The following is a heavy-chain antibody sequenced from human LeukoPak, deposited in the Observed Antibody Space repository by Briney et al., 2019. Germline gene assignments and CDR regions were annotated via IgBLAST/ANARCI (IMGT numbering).Heavy chain of an antibody. Sequence: GGSLRLSCAASGFSIGTYYMSWVRQAPGKGLEWVANIKQDGSEKHYVDSVKGRFTISRDNSNNMLYLQMNSLRTEDTAVYYCAKQGYGSGTYVLDYWAREPWSPSPQ. CDR1: GFSIGTYY. CDR2: IKQDGSEK. J-gene: IGHJ4*02. D-gene: IGHD3-10*01. V-gene: IGHV3-7*01. CDR3: AKQGYGSGTYVLDY.